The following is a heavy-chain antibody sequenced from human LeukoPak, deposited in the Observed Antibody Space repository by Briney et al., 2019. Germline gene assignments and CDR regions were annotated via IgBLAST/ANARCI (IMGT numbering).Heavy chain of an antibody. D-gene: IGHD3-22*01. J-gene: IGHJ4*02. V-gene: IGHV1-18*01. CDR3: ARQGTYYYDSSGSDFDY. CDR2: ISAYNGNT. CDR1: GYTFTSYG. Sequence: GESLKISCKASGYTFTSYGISWVRQAPGQGLEWMGWISAYNGNTNYAQKLQGRVTMTTDTSTSTAYMELRSLRSDDTAVYYCARQGTYYYDSSGSDFDYWGQGTLVTVSS.